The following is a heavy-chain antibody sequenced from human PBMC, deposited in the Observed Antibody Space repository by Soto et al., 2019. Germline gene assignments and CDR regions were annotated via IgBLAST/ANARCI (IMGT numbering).Heavy chain of an antibody. CDR1: GDTFTNYL. J-gene: IGHJ6*02. V-gene: IGHV5-51*01. CDR2: IYPGDSDT. CDR3: ADSIFYYGMDV. Sequence: XNSLKVSRKCFGDTFTNYLIGWMIQMPGKGPEWMGIIYPGDSDTKYNPSFQGQVTISADKSITTTYLQWSSLKASDTAIYYCADSIFYYGMDVWGQGTTVTVSS.